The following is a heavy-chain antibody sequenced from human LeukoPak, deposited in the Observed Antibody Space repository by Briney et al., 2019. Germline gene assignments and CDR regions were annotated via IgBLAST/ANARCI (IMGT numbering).Heavy chain of an antibody. V-gene: IGHV4-30-4*01. CDR2: ISYSGNT. Sequence: SQTLSLTCTVSGGSISSGSYYWSWIRQPPGKGLEWIGYISYSGNTYYNPSLKSRVTISVDTSKNQFSLKLSSVTAADTAVYYCARYSPRDAFDIWGQGTMVTVSS. D-gene: IGHD2-21*01. J-gene: IGHJ3*02. CDR1: GGSISSGSYY. CDR3: ARYSPRDAFDI.